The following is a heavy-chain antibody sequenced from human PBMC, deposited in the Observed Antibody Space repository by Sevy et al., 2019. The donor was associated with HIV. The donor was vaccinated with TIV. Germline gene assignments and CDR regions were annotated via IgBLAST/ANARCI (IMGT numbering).Heavy chain of an antibody. Sequence: ASVKVSCKASGYTFSSYGISWVRQVPGQGLEWMGWIVTYKSNMKYSQKVQDRVTMTTDTSTSTAYMELKSLTSDDTAIYFCARISTIRGQFYRFDSWGQGTLVTVSS. CDR1: GYTFSSYG. D-gene: IGHD3-10*01. CDR2: IVTYKSNM. J-gene: IGHJ5*01. V-gene: IGHV1-18*01. CDR3: ARISTIRGQFYRFDS.